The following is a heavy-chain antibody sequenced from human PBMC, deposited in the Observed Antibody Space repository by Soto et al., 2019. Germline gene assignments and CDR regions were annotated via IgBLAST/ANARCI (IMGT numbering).Heavy chain of an antibody. Sequence: GASVKVSCKASGYTFTSYGISWVRQAPGQGLEWMGWISAYNGNTNYAQKLQGRVTMTTDTSTSTAYMELRSLRSDDTAVYYCARDSGIAVAGHFDYWGQGTLVTVSS. CDR3: ARDSGIAVAGHFDY. CDR1: GYTFTSYG. CDR2: ISAYNGNT. D-gene: IGHD6-19*01. V-gene: IGHV1-18*01. J-gene: IGHJ4*02.